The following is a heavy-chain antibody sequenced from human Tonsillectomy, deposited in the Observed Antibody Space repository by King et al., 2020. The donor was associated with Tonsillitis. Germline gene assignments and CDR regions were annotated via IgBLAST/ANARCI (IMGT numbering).Heavy chain of an antibody. Sequence: QLVQSGGGVVQPGQSLRLSCAASGFTFSSFAMHWVRQAPGKGMEWMSFISCDGSNKYYADSVKGRFTISRDNSKSTVFLQMNSLRAEDTAVYYCARGGYDILTGYPPNFDYWGQGTLVTVSS. V-gene: IGHV3-30-3*01. J-gene: IGHJ4*02. CDR1: GFTFSSFA. CDR2: ISCDGSNK. CDR3: ARGGYDILTGYPPNFDY. D-gene: IGHD3-9*01.